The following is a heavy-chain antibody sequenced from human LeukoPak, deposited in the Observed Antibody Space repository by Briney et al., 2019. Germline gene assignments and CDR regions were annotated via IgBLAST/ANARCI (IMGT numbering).Heavy chain of an antibody. D-gene: IGHD1-26*01. J-gene: IGHJ4*02. Sequence: GGSLRLSCAASGFTSFSYGMHWVRQAPGKGLEWVAGISYDGSNKYYVDSVKGRFTISRDNSKNTLYLEMISLRIEDTAVYYCAKGPVSGSRSPLDYWGQGTLVTVSS. CDR3: AKGPVSGSRSPLDY. CDR2: ISYDGSNK. V-gene: IGHV3-30*18. CDR1: GFTSFSYG.